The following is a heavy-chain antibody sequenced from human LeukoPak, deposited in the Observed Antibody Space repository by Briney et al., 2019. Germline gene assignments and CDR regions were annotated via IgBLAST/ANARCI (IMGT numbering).Heavy chain of an antibody. V-gene: IGHV3-74*01. CDR3: ARVGATTWY. CDR1: GFTFSSYG. Sequence: PRGTLRLSCAASGFTFSSYGMSWVRQAPGKGLVWVSRINSDGSSTNYADSVKGRFTISRDNAKNTLYLQVNSLRAEDTAVYYCARVGATTWYWGQGTLVTVSS. J-gene: IGHJ4*02. D-gene: IGHD1-26*01. CDR2: INSDGSST.